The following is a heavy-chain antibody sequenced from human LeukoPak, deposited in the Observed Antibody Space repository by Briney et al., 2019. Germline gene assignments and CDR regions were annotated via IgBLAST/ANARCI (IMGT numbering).Heavy chain of an antibody. Sequence: SETLSLTCTVSGGSISSYYWNWIRQPPGKGLEWIGYIYYSGSTNYNPSLKSRVTISVDTSKNQFSLKLSSVTAADTAVYYCAREGAAYDSSGYNIGDYFDYWGQGTLVTVSS. CDR3: AREGAAYDSSGYNIGDYFDY. CDR1: GGSISSYY. V-gene: IGHV4-59*01. CDR2: IYYSGST. J-gene: IGHJ4*02. D-gene: IGHD3-22*01.